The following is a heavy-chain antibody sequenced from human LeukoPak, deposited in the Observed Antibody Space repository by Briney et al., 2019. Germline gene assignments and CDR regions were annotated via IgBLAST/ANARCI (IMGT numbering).Heavy chain of an antibody. D-gene: IGHD3-22*01. CDR2: INPNSGGT. Sequence: GASVKVSCKASGYTFTGYYMHWVRQAPGQGLEWMGWINPNSGGTNYAQKFQGRVTMTRDTSISTAYMELSRLRSDDTAVYYCARGPGVVVVISRTNWFDPWGQGTLVTVSS. V-gene: IGHV1-2*02. CDR3: ARGPGVVVVISRTNWFDP. CDR1: GYTFTGYY. J-gene: IGHJ5*02.